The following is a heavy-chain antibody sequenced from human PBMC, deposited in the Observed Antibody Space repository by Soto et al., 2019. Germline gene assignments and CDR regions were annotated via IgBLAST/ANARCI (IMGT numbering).Heavy chain of an antibody. D-gene: IGHD5-12*01. CDR2: IYYRGST. J-gene: IGHJ4*02. CDR3: AIFMGNSVAPTYFDY. CDR1: GGSINNYY. Sequence: PSETLSLTCTVSGGSINNYYWSWIRQPPGKGLEWIGYIYYRGSTNYNPSLKSRVTISVDTSKNQFSLKLSSVTTADTAVYYCAIFMGNSVAPTYFDYCGPGTLVTVSS. V-gene: IGHV4-59*01.